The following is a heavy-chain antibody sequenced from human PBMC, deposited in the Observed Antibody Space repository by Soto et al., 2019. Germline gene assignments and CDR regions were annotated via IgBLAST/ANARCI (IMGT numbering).Heavy chain of an antibody. Sequence: ASVKVSCKASGYTFTSYGISWVRQAPGQGLEWMGWISAYNGNTNYAQKLQGRVTMTTDTSTSTAYMELRSLRSDDTAVYYCARVARGGYDSRVLYFDYWGQGTLVTVSS. J-gene: IGHJ4*02. D-gene: IGHD5-12*01. CDR2: ISAYNGNT. V-gene: IGHV1-18*01. CDR1: GYTFTSYG. CDR3: ARVARGGYDSRVLYFDY.